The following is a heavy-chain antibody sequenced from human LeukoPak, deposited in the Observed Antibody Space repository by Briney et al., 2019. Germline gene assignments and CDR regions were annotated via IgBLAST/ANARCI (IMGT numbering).Heavy chain of an antibody. Sequence: PGGSLRLSCAASGFTFSDFYMSWIRQAPGKGLEWVSYISSSGSTIYYADSVKGRFTISRDNAKNSLYLQMNSLGVEDTAVYYCTSWGDTTAEYFQRWGQGTLVTVSS. CDR3: TSWGDTTAEYFQR. V-gene: IGHV3-11*04. CDR2: ISSSGSTI. CDR1: GFTFSDFY. J-gene: IGHJ1*01. D-gene: IGHD2-21*02.